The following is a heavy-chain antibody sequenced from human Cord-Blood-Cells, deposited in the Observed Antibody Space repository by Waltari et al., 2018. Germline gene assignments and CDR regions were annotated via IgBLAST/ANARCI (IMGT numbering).Heavy chain of an antibody. CDR1: GFTVSSNY. Sequence: VQLVATGGGLIQPGGSLRLSCAASGFTVSSNYMSWVRPAPGKGLEWVSVIYSGGSTYYADSVKGRFTISRDNSKNTLYLQMNSLRAEDTAVYYCARDLRSLPGYGMDVWGQGTTVTVSS. CDR3: ARDLRSLPGYGMDV. V-gene: IGHV3-53*02. J-gene: IGHJ6*02. D-gene: IGHD3-3*01. CDR2: IYSGGST.